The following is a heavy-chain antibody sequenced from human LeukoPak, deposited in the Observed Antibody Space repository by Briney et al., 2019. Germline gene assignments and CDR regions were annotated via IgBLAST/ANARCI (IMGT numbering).Heavy chain of an antibody. V-gene: IGHV1-2*02. CDR3: ATFKSRGYSYGP. J-gene: IGHJ5*02. CDR1: GYTFTGYY. D-gene: IGHD5-18*01. CDR2: INPDSGGT. Sequence: VASVKVSCKASGYTFTGYYMHWVRQAPGQGLEWMGWINPDSGGTNYAQKFQGRVTMTRDTSISTAYMELSRLRSDDTAVYYCATFKSRGYSYGPWGQGTLVTVPS.